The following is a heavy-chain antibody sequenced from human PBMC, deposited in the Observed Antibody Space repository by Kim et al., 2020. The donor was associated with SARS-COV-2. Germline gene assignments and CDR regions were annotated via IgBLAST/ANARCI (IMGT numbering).Heavy chain of an antibody. V-gene: IGHV4-4*07. CDR2: IYTSGST. CDR3: ARGSSQHGGIFDY. Sequence: SETLSLTCTVSGGSISSNYWSWIRQPAGKGLEYIGRIYTSGSTNYNPSLKSRVTMSVDTSKNQFSLNLSSVTAADTAMYYCARGSSQHGGIFDYWGQGTLVTVSS. J-gene: IGHJ4*02. D-gene: IGHD1-26*01. CDR1: GGSISSNY.